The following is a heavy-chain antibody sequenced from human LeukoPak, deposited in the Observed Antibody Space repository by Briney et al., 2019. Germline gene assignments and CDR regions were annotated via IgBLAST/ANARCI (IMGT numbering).Heavy chain of an antibody. D-gene: IGHD6-13*01. CDR2: ISSSSSTI. CDR1: GFTFSSHS. CDR3: AREDSSWTQFDY. V-gene: IGHV3-48*02. J-gene: IGHJ4*02. Sequence: TGGSLRLSCAASGFTFSSHSMNWVRQAPGKGLEWVSYISSSSSTIYYAASVEGRFTISRDNAKNSLYLQMNSLRDEDTAVYYCAREDSSWTQFDYWGQGTLVTVSS.